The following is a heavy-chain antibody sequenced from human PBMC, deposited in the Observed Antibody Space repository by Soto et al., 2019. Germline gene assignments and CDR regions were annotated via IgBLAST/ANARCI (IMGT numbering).Heavy chain of an antibody. D-gene: IGHD6-19*01. CDR1: GGSITSSGYY. CDR3: ARLGGWVDS. Sequence: SSETLSLTCTVSGGSITSSGYYWGWIRQPPRKGLEWIGSIFYSGSTYYNPSLKSRVTIFIDTSKNHFSLKLRSVTAADTAVYYCARLGGWVDSWGQGTLLTVSS. J-gene: IGHJ4*02. CDR2: IFYSGST. V-gene: IGHV4-39*02.